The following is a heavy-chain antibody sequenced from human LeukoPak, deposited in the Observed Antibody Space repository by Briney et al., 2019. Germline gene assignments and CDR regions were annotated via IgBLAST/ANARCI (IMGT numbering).Heavy chain of an antibody. J-gene: IGHJ4*02. CDR1: GYTFTGYY. D-gene: IGHD2-2*01. Sequence: GASVKVSCKASGYTFTGYYMHWVRQAPGQGLEWMGWINPNSGGTNYAQKFQGRATMTRDTSISTAYMELSRLRSDDTAVYYCAREDIVVVPAAVDYWGQGTLVTVSS. V-gene: IGHV1-2*02. CDR3: AREDIVVVPAAVDY. CDR2: INPNSGGT.